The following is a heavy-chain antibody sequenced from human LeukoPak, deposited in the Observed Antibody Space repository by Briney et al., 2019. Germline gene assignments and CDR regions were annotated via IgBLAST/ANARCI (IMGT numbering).Heavy chain of an antibody. J-gene: IGHJ6*02. Sequence: GASVKVSCKASGYTFTSYYMHWVQQAPGQGLEWMGIINPSGGSTSYAQKFQGRVTMTRDTSTSTVYMELSSLRSEDTAVYYCAGLVPIAVAGPTDYSGMDVWGQGTTVTVSS. CDR1: GYTFTSYY. V-gene: IGHV1-46*01. CDR2: INPSGGST. CDR3: AGLVPIAVAGPTDYSGMDV. D-gene: IGHD6-19*01.